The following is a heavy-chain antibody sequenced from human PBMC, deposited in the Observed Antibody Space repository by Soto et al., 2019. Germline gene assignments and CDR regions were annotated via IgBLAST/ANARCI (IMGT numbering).Heavy chain of an antibody. J-gene: IGHJ4*02. CDR1: GFTFISYA. D-gene: IGHD3-9*01. V-gene: IGHV3-30-3*01. Sequence: GGSLRLSCAASGFTFISYAIHLFRHSPCKGLEWVAVISYDGSNKYYADSVKGRFTISRDNSKNTLYLQMNSLRAEDTAVYYCARDHANYDILTGADYWGQGTLVTVSS. CDR3: ARDHANYDILTGADY. CDR2: ISYDGSNK.